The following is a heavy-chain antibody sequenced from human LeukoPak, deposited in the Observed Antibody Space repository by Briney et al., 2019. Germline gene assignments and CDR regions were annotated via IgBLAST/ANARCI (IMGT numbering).Heavy chain of an antibody. CDR1: GGSISSYY. CDR2: IYYSGST. J-gene: IGHJ4*02. Sequence: KPSETLSLTCTVFGGSISSYYWSWIRQPPGKGLEWIGYIYYSGSTNYNPSLKSRVTISVDTSKSQFSLKLSSVTAADTAVYYCARLGGYGYFDYWGQGTLVTVSS. V-gene: IGHV4-59*01. CDR3: ARLGGYGYFDY. D-gene: IGHD5-12*01.